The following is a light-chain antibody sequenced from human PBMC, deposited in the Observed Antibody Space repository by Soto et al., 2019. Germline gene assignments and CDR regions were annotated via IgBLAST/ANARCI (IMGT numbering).Light chain of an antibody. CDR1: QSVSNNY. V-gene: IGKV3-20*01. CDR3: QQYGSSIT. J-gene: IGKJ5*01. Sequence: EIVLTQSPGTLALSRGERATLSCRASQSVSNNYLAWYQQKPGQAPRLLIYGASSRATGIPDRFSGSGSGTDFTLTINRLEPEDFAVYYCQQYGSSITFGQGTRLEIK. CDR2: GAS.